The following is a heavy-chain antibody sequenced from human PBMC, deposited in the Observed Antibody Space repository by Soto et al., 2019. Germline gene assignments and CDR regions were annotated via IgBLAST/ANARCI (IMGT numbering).Heavy chain of an antibody. CDR3: AKTLYYYDSSGYQ. J-gene: IGHJ4*02. Sequence: EVQLLESGGGLVQPGGSLRLSCAASGFTFSSYAMSWVRQAPGKGLEWVSAISGSGGSTYYADSVKGRFTISRDNSKNALYLQMNSLRAEDTAVYYCAKTLYYYDSSGYQWGQGTLVTVSS. CDR1: GFTFSSYA. D-gene: IGHD3-22*01. V-gene: IGHV3-23*01. CDR2: ISGSGGST.